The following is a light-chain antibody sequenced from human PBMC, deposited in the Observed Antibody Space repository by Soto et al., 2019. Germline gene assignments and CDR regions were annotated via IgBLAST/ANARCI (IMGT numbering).Light chain of an antibody. V-gene: IGKV3-20*01. J-gene: IGKJ2*01. Sequence: EIVLTQSPGTLSLSPGERATLSCRASQSVSSSYLAWYQQKPGQAPRLLIYGASSRATGIPDRFSGSRSETHCALALSSLEPEEFEVYYCQQYGSSLYTFGQGTKLEIK. CDR2: GAS. CDR1: QSVSSSY. CDR3: QQYGSSLYT.